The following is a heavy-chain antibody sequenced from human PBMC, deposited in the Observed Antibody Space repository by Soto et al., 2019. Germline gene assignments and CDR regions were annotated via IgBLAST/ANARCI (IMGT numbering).Heavy chain of an antibody. CDR2: ILYDGSKK. Sequence: QPGGSLRLSCAASGFTFSSYGMHWVRQAPGKGLEWVAVILYDGSKKYYADSVKGRFTIPRDNSKNALYLQMSSLRAEDTALYYCVTDGSSGWPYFDDMDVWGRGTTVTVYS. CDR3: VTDGSSGWPYFDDMDV. J-gene: IGHJ6*02. CDR1: GFTFSSYG. D-gene: IGHD6-19*01. V-gene: IGHV3-30*03.